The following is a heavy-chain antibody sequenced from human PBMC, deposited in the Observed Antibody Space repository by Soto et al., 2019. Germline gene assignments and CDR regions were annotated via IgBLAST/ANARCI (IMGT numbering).Heavy chain of an antibody. CDR1: GFTLSSFA. J-gene: IGHJ4*02. CDR3: ARGEFTMIRGVITAFDY. V-gene: IGHV3-23*01. CDR2: IRGSGGYT. Sequence: PGGSLRLSCATSGFTLSSFAMNWVRQAPGKGLEWVSTIRGSGGYTYYADFVKGRFTISRDTSENTLYLQMNSLGAEDTAVYYCARGEFTMIRGVITAFDYWGLGTLVTVSS. D-gene: IGHD3-10*01.